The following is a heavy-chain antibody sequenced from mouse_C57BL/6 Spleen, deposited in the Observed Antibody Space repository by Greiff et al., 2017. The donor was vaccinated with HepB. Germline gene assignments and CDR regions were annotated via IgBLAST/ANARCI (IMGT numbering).Heavy chain of an antibody. CDR1: GFTFSDYG. V-gene: IGHV5-17*01. CDR2: ISSGSSTI. J-gene: IGHJ4*01. D-gene: IGHD1-1*02. Sequence: EVKLVESGGGLVKPGGSLKLSCAASGFTFSDYGMHWVRQAPEKGLEWVAYISSGSSTIYYADTVKGRFTISRDNAKDTLFLQMTSLRSEDTAMYYCARNYVDAMDYWGQGTSVTGSS. CDR3: ARNYVDAMDY.